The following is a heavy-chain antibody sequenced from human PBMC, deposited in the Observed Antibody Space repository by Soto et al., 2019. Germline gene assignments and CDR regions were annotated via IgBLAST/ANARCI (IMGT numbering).Heavy chain of an antibody. V-gene: IGHV3-9*01. CDR1: GFTFDDYA. D-gene: IGHD1-26*01. Sequence: EVQLVESGGGLVQPGRSLRLSCAASGFTFDDYAMHWVRQAPGKGLEWVSGISWNSGSIGYADSVKGRFTISRDNAKNSLCLQMNSLRAEDTALYYCAKDIDPTMGANAFDIWGQGTMVTVSS. J-gene: IGHJ3*02. CDR3: AKDIDPTMGANAFDI. CDR2: ISWNSGSI.